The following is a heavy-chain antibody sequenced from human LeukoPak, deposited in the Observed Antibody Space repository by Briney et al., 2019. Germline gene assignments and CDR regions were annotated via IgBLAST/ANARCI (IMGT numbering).Heavy chain of an antibody. CDR2: IKPSGGST. CDR1: GYTFTSYY. CDR3: ARAYYYDSSGYSVYFDF. J-gene: IGHJ4*02. V-gene: IGHV1-46*01. D-gene: IGHD3-22*01. Sequence: GPSVKVSCKDSGYTFTSYYMQWVRQAPGQGLEWMGIIKPSGGSTTYAQHFQGRVTVTRDTSTNPVYMELSSLRSEDTALYYCARAYYYDSSGYSVYFDFWGQGTLVTVAS.